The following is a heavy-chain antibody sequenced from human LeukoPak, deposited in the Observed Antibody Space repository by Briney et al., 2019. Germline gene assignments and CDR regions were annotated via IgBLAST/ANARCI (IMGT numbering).Heavy chain of an antibody. D-gene: IGHD1-1*01. CDR1: GGSFSAYY. CDR3: ARGPTISETGYFDY. CDR2: INHRGDT. J-gene: IGHJ4*03. V-gene: IGHV4-34*01. Sequence: PSETLSLTCAVYGGSFSAYYWSWIRQSPGKGLEWIAEINHRGDTNYNPSVKSRVSISVERSKNKFSLKVTSLTAADTAVYYCARGPTISETGYFDYWGQGTLVTVSS.